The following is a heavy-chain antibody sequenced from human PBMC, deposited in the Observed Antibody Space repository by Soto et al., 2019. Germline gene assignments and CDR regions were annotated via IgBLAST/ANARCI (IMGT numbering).Heavy chain of an antibody. V-gene: IGHV4-31*03. Sequence: SETLSLTCTVSGGSISSGGYYWSWIRQHPGKGLEWIGYTYYSGSTYYNPSLKSRVTISVDTSKNQFSLKLSSVTAADTAVYYCAREITIFGVVSPNYYMDVWGKGTTVTVSS. D-gene: IGHD3-3*01. CDR3: AREITIFGVVSPNYYMDV. CDR2: TYYSGST. J-gene: IGHJ6*03. CDR1: GGSISSGGYY.